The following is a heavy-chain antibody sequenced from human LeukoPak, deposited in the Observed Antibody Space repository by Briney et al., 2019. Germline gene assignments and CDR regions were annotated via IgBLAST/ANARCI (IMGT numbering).Heavy chain of an antibody. CDR3: ARVTSGNWHFDL. CDR2: ISPGSSYI. D-gene: IGHD4-11*01. J-gene: IGHJ2*01. CDR1: RFTFSSYS. Sequence: PGGSLRLSCAASRFTFSSYSMNWVRQAPGKGLEWASSISPGSSYIYYADSVKGRFTISRDDAKNSLYLQMNSLRAEDTAVYYCARVTSGNWHFDLWGRGTLVTVSS. V-gene: IGHV3-21*01.